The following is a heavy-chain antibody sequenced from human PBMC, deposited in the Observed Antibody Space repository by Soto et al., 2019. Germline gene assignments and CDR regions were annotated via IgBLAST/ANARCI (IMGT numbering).Heavy chain of an antibody. V-gene: IGHV4-39*01. CDR2: IYYSGST. D-gene: IGHD3-22*01. Sequence: SETLSLTCTVSGGSISSSSYYWGWIRQPPGKGLEWIGSIYYSGSTYYNPSLKSRVTISVDTSKNQFSLKLSSVTAADTAVYYCARKLVVITTFTPLYYYYYGMDVWGQGTTVTVSS. CDR1: GGSISSSSYY. CDR3: ARKLVVITTFTPLYYYYYGMDV. J-gene: IGHJ6*02.